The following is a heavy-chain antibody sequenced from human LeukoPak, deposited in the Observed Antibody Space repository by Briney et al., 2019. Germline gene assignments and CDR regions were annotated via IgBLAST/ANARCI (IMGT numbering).Heavy chain of an antibody. CDR2: VSESGDSI. CDR3: ARGHQGDS. Sequence: GGSLRLSCAASGFTFSHYAMTWVRQGPGQGLEWVSTVSESGDSIYYADSVKGRFIISRDNSKNTMYLQMNSLRAEDTATYYWARGHQGDSWGQGTLVTVSS. V-gene: IGHV3-23*01. CDR1: GFTFSHYA. J-gene: IGHJ4*02.